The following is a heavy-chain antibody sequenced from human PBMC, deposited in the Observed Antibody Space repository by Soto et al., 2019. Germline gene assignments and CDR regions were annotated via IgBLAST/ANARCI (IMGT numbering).Heavy chain of an antibody. CDR1: GFTFSGSA. D-gene: IGHD4-17*01. J-gene: IGHJ6*03. Sequence: EVQLVESGGGLVQPGGSLKLSCAASGFTFSGSAMHWVRQASGKGLEWVGRIRSKANSYATAYAASVKGRFTISRDDSKNTAYLQMNSPKTEDTAVYYCTSPNDYGDYYYYYMDVWGKGTTVTVSS. CDR2: IRSKANSYAT. CDR3: TSPNDYGDYYYYYMDV. V-gene: IGHV3-73*01.